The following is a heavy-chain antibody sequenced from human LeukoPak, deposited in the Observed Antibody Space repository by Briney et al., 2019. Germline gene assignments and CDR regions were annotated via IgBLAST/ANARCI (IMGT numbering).Heavy chain of an antibody. CDR2: INHSGST. Sequence: SETLSLTCAVYGGSFSGYYWSWIRQPPGKGLEWIEEINHSGSTNYNPSLKSRVTISVDTSKNQFSLKLSSVTAADTAVYYCARGMSIAPSWGFGLGFGMDVWGQGTTVTVSS. V-gene: IGHV4-34*01. CDR1: GGSFSGYY. CDR3: ARGMSIAPSWGFGLGFGMDV. J-gene: IGHJ6*02. D-gene: IGHD6-6*01.